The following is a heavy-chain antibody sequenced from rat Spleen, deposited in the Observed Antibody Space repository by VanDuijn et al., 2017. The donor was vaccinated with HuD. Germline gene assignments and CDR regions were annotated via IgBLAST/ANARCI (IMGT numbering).Heavy chain of an antibody. J-gene: IGHJ2*01. Sequence: EVQLVESGGGLVQPGRSMKLSCAASGFTFSSFPMAWVRQAPTKGLEWVASISPSGGGIYYPDSVKGRFTISRDNAKSTLYLQMDSLRSEDTASYYCVRHGYTRYYFDYWGQGVMVTVSS. D-gene: IGHD1-9*01. CDR3: VRHGYTRYYFDY. CDR2: ISPSGGGI. V-gene: IGHV5-46*01. CDR1: GFTFSSFP.